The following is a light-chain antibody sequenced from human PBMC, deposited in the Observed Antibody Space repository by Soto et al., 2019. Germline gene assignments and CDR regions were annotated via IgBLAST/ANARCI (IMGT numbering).Light chain of an antibody. V-gene: IGLV2-23*01. CDR2: EGS. CDR3: CSYAGSSTVV. CDR1: SSDVGSYNL. Sequence: QSVLTQPASVSGSPGQSITISCTGTSSDVGSYNLVSWYQQHPGKAPKLMIYEGSKRPPGVSNRFSGSKSGTTASLTISGLQAEDAADYYCCSYAGSSTVVFGGGTKLTVL. J-gene: IGLJ2*01.